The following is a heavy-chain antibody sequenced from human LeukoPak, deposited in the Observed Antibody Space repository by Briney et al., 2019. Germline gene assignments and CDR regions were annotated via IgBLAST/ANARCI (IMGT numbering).Heavy chain of an antibody. J-gene: IGHJ4*02. CDR3: ARDESRTGFDY. CDR2: ISAYNGNT. Sequence: GSSVKVSCKASGGTFSSYAISWVRQAPGQGLEWMGWISAYNGNTNYAQKLQGRVTMTTDTSTSTAYMELRSLRSDDTAVYYCARDESRTGFDYWGQGTLVTVSS. CDR1: GGTFSSYA. V-gene: IGHV1-18*01. D-gene: IGHD1-14*01.